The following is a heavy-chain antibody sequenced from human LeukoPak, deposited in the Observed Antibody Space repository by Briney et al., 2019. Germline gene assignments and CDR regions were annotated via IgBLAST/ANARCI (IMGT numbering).Heavy chain of an antibody. Sequence: ASVKVSCKVSGGTFSYAISWVRQAPGQGLEWMGGNIPIFGTTDYAQNFQGRVTFTTDESTSTAYMELCSLRSEDTAVYYCARGAWGYNYGYHNYWGQGTLATVSS. CDR2: NIPIFGTT. D-gene: IGHD5-18*01. V-gene: IGHV1-69*05. J-gene: IGHJ4*02. CDR1: GGTFSYA. CDR3: ARGAWGYNYGYHNY.